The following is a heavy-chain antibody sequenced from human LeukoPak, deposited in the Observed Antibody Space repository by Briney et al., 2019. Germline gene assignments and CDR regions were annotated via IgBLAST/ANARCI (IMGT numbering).Heavy chain of an antibody. Sequence: GSLRLSCAASGFTFSSYSMNWNRQPPGKGLEWIGSIYYSGSTYYNPSLKSRVTISVDTSKNQFSLKLSSVTAADTAVYYCARDGTAMVTDYWGQGTLVTVSS. CDR1: GFTFSSYS. V-gene: IGHV4-39*07. D-gene: IGHD5-18*01. J-gene: IGHJ4*02. CDR2: IYYSGST. CDR3: ARDGTAMVTDY.